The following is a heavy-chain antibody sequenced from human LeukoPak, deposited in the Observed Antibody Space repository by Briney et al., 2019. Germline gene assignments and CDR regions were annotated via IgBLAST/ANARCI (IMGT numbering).Heavy chain of an antibody. CDR1: GGTFSSYA. V-gene: IGHV1-69*13. Sequence: SVKVSCKASGGTFSSYAISWVRQAPGQGLEWMGGIIPIFGTANCARKFQGRVTITADESTSTAYMELSSLRSEDTAVYYCARALMVYATHQSGAGYYYYGMDVWGQGTTVTVSS. D-gene: IGHD2-8*01. J-gene: IGHJ6*02. CDR2: IIPIFGTA. CDR3: ARALMVYATHQSGAGYYYYGMDV.